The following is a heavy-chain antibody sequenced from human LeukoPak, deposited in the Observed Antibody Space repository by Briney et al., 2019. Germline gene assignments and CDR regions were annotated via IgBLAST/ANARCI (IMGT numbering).Heavy chain of an antibody. CDR1: GFTFSDYY. D-gene: IGHD2-2*01. V-gene: IGHV3-11*01. Sequence: GPLRLSCAASGFTFSDYYMSWIRQAPGKGLEWVSYISSSGSTIYYADSVKGRFTISRDNAKNSLNLQMNSLRAEDTAVYYCARRRVVVVPAARYYYYYYMDVWGKGTTVTVSS. J-gene: IGHJ6*03. CDR3: ARRRVVVVPAARYYYYYYMDV. CDR2: ISSSGSTI.